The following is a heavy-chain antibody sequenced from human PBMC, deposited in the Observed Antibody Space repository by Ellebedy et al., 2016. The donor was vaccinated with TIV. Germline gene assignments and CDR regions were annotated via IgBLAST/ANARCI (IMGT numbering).Heavy chain of an antibody. CDR2: ISNSGST. V-gene: IGHV4-31*03. Sequence: SETLSLXCTLSGGSISSGGYYWSWIRQHPGKGLEWIGYISNSGSTHYNPSLRSRLSISVDTSKNQFSLKLTSVTAADTAVYYCARDWGRAAVLWGQGTLVTVSS. D-gene: IGHD3-16*01. CDR1: GGSISSGGYY. CDR3: ARDWGRAAVL. J-gene: IGHJ4*02.